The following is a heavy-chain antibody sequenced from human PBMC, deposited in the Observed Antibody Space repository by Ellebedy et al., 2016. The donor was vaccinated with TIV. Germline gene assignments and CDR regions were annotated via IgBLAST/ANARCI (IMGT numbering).Heavy chain of an antibody. Sequence: PGGSLRLSCAASGFTFSNSWMHWVRQAPGKGLVWVSRINTDGRDTSYADSVRGRFTISRDNAKNTVYLQMNSLRVEDTAVYYCAGNWGSHYWGQGTLVTVSS. CDR1: GFTFSNSW. J-gene: IGHJ4*02. CDR2: INTDGRDT. D-gene: IGHD7-27*01. V-gene: IGHV3-74*01. CDR3: AGNWGSHY.